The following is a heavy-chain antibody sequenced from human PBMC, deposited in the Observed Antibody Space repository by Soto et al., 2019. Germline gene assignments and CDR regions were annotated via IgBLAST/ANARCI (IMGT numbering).Heavy chain of an antibody. CDR3: ARLSGDHSAFFSYGMDA. J-gene: IGHJ6*02. CDR1: GFTFDTYW. D-gene: IGHD2-21*01. CDR2: INSDGTIS. Sequence: GGSLRLSCAASGFTFDTYWLNWVRQAPGTGQEWLSGINSDGTISSYADSVKGRFTISRDNARNTLSLQMNSLRADDTAVYYCARLSGDHSAFFSYGMDAWGQGTTVTVSS. V-gene: IGHV3-74*01.